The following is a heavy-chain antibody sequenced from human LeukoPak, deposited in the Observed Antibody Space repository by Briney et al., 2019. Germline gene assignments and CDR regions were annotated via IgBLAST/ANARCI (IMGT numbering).Heavy chain of an antibody. CDR3: ARGGQGAIDI. CDR1: GFSFSTHW. CDR2: IDYDGSST. J-gene: IGHJ3*02. V-gene: IGHV3-74*01. Sequence: GGSLRLSCAASGFSFSTHWMHWVRQAPGRELVWVARIDYDGSSTAYPDSAKGRFTISRDNAKNTLYLQMNSLRAEDTAVYYCARGGQGAIDIWGPGTMVIVSS.